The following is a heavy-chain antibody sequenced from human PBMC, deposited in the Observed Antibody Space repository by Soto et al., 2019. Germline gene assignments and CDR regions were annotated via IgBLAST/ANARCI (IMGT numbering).Heavy chain of an antibody. V-gene: IGHV3-23*01. CDR2: ISGGGGST. Sequence: EVQLLESGGGLVQPGGSLRLSCAASGSSFSSYAMNWVRQAPGKGLEWVSAISGGGGSTFYADAVKGRFTISRDNSKNTLYMEMNSLRVEDTAVYYCAKGGFWVHYGMDVWGQGTTVTVSS. CDR1: GSSFSSYA. D-gene: IGHD3-16*01. J-gene: IGHJ6*02. CDR3: AKGGFWVHYGMDV.